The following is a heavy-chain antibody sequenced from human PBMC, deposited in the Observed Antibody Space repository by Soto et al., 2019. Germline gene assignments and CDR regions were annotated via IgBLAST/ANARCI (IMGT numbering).Heavy chain of an antibody. J-gene: IGHJ6*03. V-gene: IGHV3-23*01. Sequence: GSLRLSCAASGFTFSSYAMSWVRQAPGKGLEWVSAISGSGGSTYYADSVKGRFTISRDNSKNTLYLQMNSLRAEDTAVYYCAKDPTHYYYYYMDVWGKGTTVTVSS. CDR1: GFTFSSYA. CDR2: ISGSGGST. CDR3: AKDPTHYYYYYMDV.